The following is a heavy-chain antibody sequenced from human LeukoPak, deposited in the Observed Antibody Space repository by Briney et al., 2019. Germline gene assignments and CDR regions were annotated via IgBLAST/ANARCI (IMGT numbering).Heavy chain of an antibody. Sequence: AGGSLRLSCAASGFTFSNAWMSWVRQAPGKGLEWVGRIKSKTDGGTTDYAAPVKGRFTISRDDSKNTQYLQMNSLKTEDTAVYYCTTHLGYCSGGSCYSGGQGTLVTVSS. CDR2: IKSKTDGGTT. CDR3: TTHLGYCSGGSCYS. D-gene: IGHD2-15*01. V-gene: IGHV3-15*01. CDR1: GFTFSNAW. J-gene: IGHJ4*02.